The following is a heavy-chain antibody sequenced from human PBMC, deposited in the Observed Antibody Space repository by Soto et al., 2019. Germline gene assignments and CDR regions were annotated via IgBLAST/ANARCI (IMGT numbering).Heavy chain of an antibody. CDR3: ARDGAGDTAMGYYFDY. V-gene: IGHV4-31*03. D-gene: IGHD5-18*01. CDR2: IYYSGST. Sequence: PSETLSLTCTVSGGSIRSGGYYWSWIRQHPGKGLEWIGNIYYSGSTYYNLSLKSRVTISVDTSKKQFSLKLSSVTAADTAVYYCARDGAGDTAMGYYFDYRGQGTLVTVSS. J-gene: IGHJ4*02. CDR1: GGSIRSGGYY.